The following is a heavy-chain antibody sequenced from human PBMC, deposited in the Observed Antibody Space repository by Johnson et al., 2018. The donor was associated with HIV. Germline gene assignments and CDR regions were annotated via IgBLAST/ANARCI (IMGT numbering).Heavy chain of an antibody. V-gene: IGHV3-11*04. CDR3: AKETPSSGGTFDI. J-gene: IGHJ3*02. Sequence: VQLVESGGGLVKPGGSLRLSCVASGFTFSDYYMTWIRQAPGKGLEWVSYISSSGSTIYYADSVKGRFTISRDNAKNTLYLQMNSLRAEDTAVYYCAKETPSSGGTFDIWGQGTMVTVSS. CDR1: GFTFSDYY. CDR2: ISSSGSTI. D-gene: IGHD6-25*01.